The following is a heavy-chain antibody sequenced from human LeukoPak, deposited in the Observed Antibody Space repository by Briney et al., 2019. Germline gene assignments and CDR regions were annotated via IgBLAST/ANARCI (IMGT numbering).Heavy chain of an antibody. CDR1: GFTFSSYD. J-gene: IGHJ6*02. V-gene: IGHV3-13*01. D-gene: IGHD2-15*01. CDR3: ARAVGRYCSGGSCYSGYYGMDV. Sequence: GGSLRLSCAASGFTFSSYDMHWVRHATGKGLEWVSAIGTAGDTYYPGSVKGRFTISRENAKNSLYLQMNSLRAGDTAVYYCARAVGRYCSGGSCYSGYYGMDVWGQGTTVTVSS. CDR2: IGTAGDT.